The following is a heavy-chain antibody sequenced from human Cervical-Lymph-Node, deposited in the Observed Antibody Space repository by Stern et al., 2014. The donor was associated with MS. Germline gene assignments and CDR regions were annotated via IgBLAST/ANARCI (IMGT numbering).Heavy chain of an antibody. CDR1: GDSISSYY. D-gene: IGHD6-19*01. CDR2: VYYSGST. V-gene: IGHV4-59*01. CDR3: ARSVAEWLEPRYYFDF. J-gene: IGHJ4*02. Sequence: QVQLVESGPGLVKPSETLSLACTVSGDSISSYYWSWIRQPPGKGLEWIAYVYYSGSTKYNPSLKSRVTISVDTSKNQFSLKLTSVTVADTAVYYCARSVAEWLEPRYYFDFWGQGTLVTVSS.